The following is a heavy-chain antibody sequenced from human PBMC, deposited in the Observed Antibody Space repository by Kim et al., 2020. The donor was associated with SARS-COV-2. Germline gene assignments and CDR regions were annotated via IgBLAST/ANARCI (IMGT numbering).Heavy chain of an antibody. Sequence: GGSLRLSCTASGFTFNTYSIHWVRHAPGKGLEWVTFISYDGNNKYYADSVKGRFTISRDNSKNTLYLEMNSLRPEDTAVYYCARGGRYNDILTGYLYWGQGTLVTVSS. CDR1: GFTFNTYS. CDR2: ISYDGNNK. CDR3: ARGGRYNDILTGYLY. J-gene: IGHJ4*02. V-gene: IGHV3-30-3*01. D-gene: IGHD3-9*01.